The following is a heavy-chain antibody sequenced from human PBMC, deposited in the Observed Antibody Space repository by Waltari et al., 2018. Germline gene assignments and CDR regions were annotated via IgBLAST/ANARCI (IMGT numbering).Heavy chain of an antibody. V-gene: IGHV4-4*02. CDR1: GDSMSSTYW. D-gene: IGHD2-15*01. CDR3: ARDRGRGLYLDS. CDR2: VHGSGKT. Sequence: QLQLQESGPGLVKPSGTLSLTCAVSGDSMSSTYWWSWVRRPPGKGLEWIGQVHGSGKTNYNPSFASRVTVSLDTPNNQFSLRVTSVTAADSAIYYCARDRGRGLYLDSWGPGTLVAVSP. J-gene: IGHJ4*02.